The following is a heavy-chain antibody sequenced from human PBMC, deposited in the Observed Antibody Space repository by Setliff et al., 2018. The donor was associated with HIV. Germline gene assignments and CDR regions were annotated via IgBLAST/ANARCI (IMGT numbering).Heavy chain of an antibody. V-gene: IGHV3-23*01. CDR2: LGIGTDT. Sequence: GGSLRLSCAASGFTFNNYAMSWVRHPPGKGLEWVSTLGIGTDTYYADSVKGRFTISRDNSKNTLYLQMNSLRAEDTAIYYCAKRRVCNTSCYIVDYMDVWGKGTTVTVSS. D-gene: IGHD2-21*01. J-gene: IGHJ6*03. CDR1: GFTFNNYA. CDR3: AKRRVCNTSCYIVDYMDV.